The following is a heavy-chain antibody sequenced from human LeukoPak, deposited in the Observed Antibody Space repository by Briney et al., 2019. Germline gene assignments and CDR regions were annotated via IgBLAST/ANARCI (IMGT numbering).Heavy chain of an antibody. J-gene: IGHJ4*02. V-gene: IGHV6-1*01. Sequence: SQTLSLTCGISGDSVSSNRVTWNWIRQSPSRGLEWLGRTYYRSKWNNDYEVSVKGRITINPDTSKNQFSLQLNSVTPEDTAVYFYARAIDGTFDYWGQGTLVTVSS. CDR1: GDSVSSNRVT. D-gene: IGHD1-1*01. CDR2: TYYRSKWNN. CDR3: ARAIDGTFDY.